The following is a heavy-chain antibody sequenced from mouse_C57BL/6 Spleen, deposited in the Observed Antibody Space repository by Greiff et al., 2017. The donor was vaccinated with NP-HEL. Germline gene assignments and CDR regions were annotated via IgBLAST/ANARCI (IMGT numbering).Heavy chain of an antibody. CDR2: INPSNGGT. CDR3: ARWGGLRRGVYAMDY. CDR1: GYTFTSYW. V-gene: IGHV1-53*01. J-gene: IGHJ4*01. D-gene: IGHD2-12*01. Sequence: QVQLKQPGTELVKPGASVKLSCKAPGYTFTSYWMHWVKQRPGQGLEWIGNINPSNGGTNYNEKFKSKATLTVDKSSSTAYMQLSSLTSEDSAVYYCARWGGLRRGVYAMDYWGQGTSVTVSS.